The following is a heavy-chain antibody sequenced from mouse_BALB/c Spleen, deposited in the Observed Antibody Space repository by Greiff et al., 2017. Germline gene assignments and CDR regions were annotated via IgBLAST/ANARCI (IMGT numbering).Heavy chain of an antibody. CDR1: GFSLTSYG. D-gene: IGHD2-1*01. CDR2: IWAGGST. Sequence: VQLQQSGPGLVAPSQSLSITCTVSGFSLTSYGVHWVRQPPGKGLEWLGVIWAGGSTNYNSALMSRLSISKDNSKSQVFLKMNSLQTDDTAMYYCAREGGNYVGYAMDYWGQGTSVTVSS. CDR3: AREGGNYVGYAMDY. J-gene: IGHJ4*01. V-gene: IGHV2-9*02.